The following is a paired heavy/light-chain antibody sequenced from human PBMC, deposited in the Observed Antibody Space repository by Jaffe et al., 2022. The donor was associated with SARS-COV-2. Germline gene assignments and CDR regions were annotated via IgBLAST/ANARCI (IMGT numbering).Light chain of an antibody. Sequence: ETTLTQSPAFMSAAPGDKVSISCRASQDIDDDINWYQQKPGEAAIFIIQEATTLVPGVPPRFSGSGYGTDFTLTINNIESEDAAYYFCLQHDNFPYTFGQGTILEIK. J-gene: IGKJ2*01. V-gene: IGKV5-2*01. CDR1: QDIDDD. CDR2: EAT. CDR3: LQHDNFPYT.
Heavy chain of an antibody. J-gene: IGHJ3*02. CDR2: IKEEGSEK. D-gene: IGHD3-22*01. CDR1: GFTFNNYW. Sequence: EVQLVESGGDLVQPGGSLRVSCAASGFTFNNYWMSWVRRAPGKGLEWVANIKEEGSEKHYVDSVKGRFTISRDNAKNSLILQMNSLRVEDTAVYYCARGGYHYDSGGYWGDRDAFDIWGQGTVVTVSS. V-gene: IGHV3-7*01. CDR3: ARGGYHYDSGGYWGDRDAFDI.